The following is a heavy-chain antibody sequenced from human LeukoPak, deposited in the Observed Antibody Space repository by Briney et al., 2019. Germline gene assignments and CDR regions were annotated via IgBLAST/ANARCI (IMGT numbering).Heavy chain of an antibody. J-gene: IGHJ4*02. CDR1: GFTLNGYW. CDR3: ARGGNLEN. CDR2: INEDGGER. Sequence: GGSLRLSCAASGFTLNGYWMSWVRRARGKGLEWVANINEDGGERHYVDSVKGRFTISRDNAKNSLYLQMNSLRAEDTAVYDCARGGNLENWGGGTLVTVSS. V-gene: IGHV3-7*01. D-gene: IGHD1-14*01.